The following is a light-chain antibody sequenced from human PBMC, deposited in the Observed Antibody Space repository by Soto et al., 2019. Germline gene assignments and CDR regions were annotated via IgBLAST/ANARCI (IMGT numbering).Light chain of an antibody. Sequence: DIEVTQAPPTLSASGGDRVRIXXRASQTISTWMAWYQQKPGKAPKLLXXDASTLQSGVASRFSGSGSGTEFTLIISGLQPDDSATYYCQQYTNTNNPWMFGQGTKVDIK. CDR1: QTISTW. CDR2: DAS. J-gene: IGKJ1*01. CDR3: QQYTNTNNPWM. V-gene: IGKV1-5*01.